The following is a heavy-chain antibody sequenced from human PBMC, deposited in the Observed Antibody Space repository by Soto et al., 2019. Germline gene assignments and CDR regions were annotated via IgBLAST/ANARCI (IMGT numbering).Heavy chain of an antibody. CDR3: ARFTMVRGVDY. D-gene: IGHD3-10*01. V-gene: IGHV3-9*01. CDR1: GFTFDDYA. CDR2: ISWNSGSI. J-gene: IGHJ4*02. Sequence: GGSLRLSCAASGFTFDDYAMHWVRQAPGKGLEWVSGISWNSGSIGYADSVKGRFTISRDNAKNSLYLQMNSLRAEDTALYYCARFTMVRGVDYWGQGTLVTVSS.